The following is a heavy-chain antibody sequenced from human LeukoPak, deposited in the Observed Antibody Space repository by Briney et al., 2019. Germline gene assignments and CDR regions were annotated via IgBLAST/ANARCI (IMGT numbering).Heavy chain of an antibody. CDR1: GGSISSYY. J-gene: IGHJ4*02. CDR3: ARDKKGASCYDY. Sequence: SETLSLTCTVSGGSISSYYWSWLRQPPGKGLEWIGYIYYSGSTNYNPSLKSRVTISVDTSKNQFSLKLSSVTAADTAVYYCARDKKGASCYDYWGQGTLVTVSS. V-gene: IGHV4-59*01. D-gene: IGHD2-2*01. CDR2: IYYSGST.